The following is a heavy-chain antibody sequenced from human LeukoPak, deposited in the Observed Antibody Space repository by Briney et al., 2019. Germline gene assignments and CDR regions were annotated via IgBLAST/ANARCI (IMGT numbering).Heavy chain of an antibody. J-gene: IGHJ4*02. D-gene: IGHD5-24*01. V-gene: IGHV1-18*01. CDR1: GYIFTSYG. Sequence: GASVKVSCKASGYIFTSYGITWVRQAPGQGLEWMGWISAGNGNTNYAQKFQGRLTMTTDTSTSTAYMELRSLTSDDTAFYYCARGYRSRDMDFSFDHWGQGPLVTVSS. CDR2: ISAGNGNT. CDR3: ARGYRSRDMDFSFDH.